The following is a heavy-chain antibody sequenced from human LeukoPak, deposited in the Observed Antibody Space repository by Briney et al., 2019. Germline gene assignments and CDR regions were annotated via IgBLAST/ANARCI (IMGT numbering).Heavy chain of an antibody. J-gene: IGHJ5*02. CDR3: ARQPPSISNWFDP. CDR2: VYYSGSI. V-gene: IGHV4-59*08. D-gene: IGHD6-6*01. CDR1: GGSINDYY. Sequence: SETLSLTCTLSGGSINDYYWNWIRQPPGKGLEWIGYVYYSGSINYNPSLKSRVTISVDTSKNQFSLKLSSVTAADTAVYYCARQPPSISNWFDPWGQGTLVTVSS.